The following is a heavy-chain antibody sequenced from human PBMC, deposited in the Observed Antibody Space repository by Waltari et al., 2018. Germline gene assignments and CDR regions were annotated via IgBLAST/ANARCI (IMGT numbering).Heavy chain of an antibody. J-gene: IGHJ4*02. CDR2: IKQDGSEK. CDR1: GFTFSSYW. CDR3: ARGANQIRFWSGYHFDY. D-gene: IGHD3-3*01. Sequence: EVQLVESGGGLVQPGGSLRLSCAASGFTFSSYWMSWVRQAPGKGLEWVANIKQDGSEKYYVDSVKGRFTISRDNAKNSLYLQMNSLRAEDTAVYYCARGANQIRFWSGYHFDYWGQGTLVTVSS. V-gene: IGHV3-7*01.